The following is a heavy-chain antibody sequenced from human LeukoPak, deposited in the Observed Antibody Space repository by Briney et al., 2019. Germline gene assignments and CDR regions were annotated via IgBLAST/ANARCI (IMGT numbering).Heavy chain of an antibody. CDR2: MNPNSGNT. CDR1: GYTFTSYD. J-gene: IGHJ4*02. CDR3: ARGRRDDFWSGYPY. D-gene: IGHD3-3*01. V-gene: IGHV1-8*03. Sequence: ASVKVSCKASGYTFTSYDINWVRQATGQGLEWMGWMNPNSGNTDYAQKFQGRVTITRNTSISTAYMELSSLRSEDTAVYYCARGRRDDFWSGYPYWGQGTLVTVSS.